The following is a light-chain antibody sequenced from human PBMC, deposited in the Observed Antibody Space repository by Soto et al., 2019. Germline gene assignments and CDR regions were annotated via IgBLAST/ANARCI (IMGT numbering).Light chain of an antibody. V-gene: IGKV1-33*01. CDR1: QDISIY. Sequence: DIQMTQSPSSLSASVGDRFTITFHASQDISIYLNWYQQKPWKAPKLLIYDASNLETGVPSRFSGSGSGTDFTVTISRLQPEDIATYYCQRYDTLPIIFGQGTRLEIK. J-gene: IGKJ5*01. CDR2: DAS. CDR3: QRYDTLPII.